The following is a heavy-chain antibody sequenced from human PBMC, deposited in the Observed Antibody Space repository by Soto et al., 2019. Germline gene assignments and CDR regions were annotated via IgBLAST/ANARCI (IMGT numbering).Heavy chain of an antibody. CDR3: ARDPIQYVDTAMVSLTFDY. CDR1: GFTFSSYG. CDR2: IWYDGSNK. V-gene: IGHV3-33*01. Sequence: GGSLRLSCAASGFTFSSYGIHWVRQAPGKGLEWVAVIWYDGSNKYYADSVKGRFTISRDNSKNTLYLQMNSLRAEDTAVYYCARDPIQYVDTAMVSLTFDYWGQGTLVTVSS. J-gene: IGHJ4*02. D-gene: IGHD5-18*01.